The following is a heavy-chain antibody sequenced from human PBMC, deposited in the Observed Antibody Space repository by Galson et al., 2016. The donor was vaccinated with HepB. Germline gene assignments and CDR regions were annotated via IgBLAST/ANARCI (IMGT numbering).Heavy chain of an antibody. J-gene: IGHJ4*02. CDR3: ARDGYGGYLDS. V-gene: IGHV3-7*03. CDR1: GFTFSSYW. D-gene: IGHD4-23*01. Sequence: SLRLSCAASGFTFSSYWMSWVRQTPGKGLEWVANILESGNGRFYVDSVRGRFGISRDNVKNTVYLEMNSLRAEDTAVYFCARDGYGGYLDSWGQGILVTVSS. CDR2: ILESGNGR.